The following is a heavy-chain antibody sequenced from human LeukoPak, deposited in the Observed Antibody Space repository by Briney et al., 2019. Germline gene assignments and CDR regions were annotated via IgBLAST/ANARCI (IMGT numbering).Heavy chain of an antibody. D-gene: IGHD2-8*01. V-gene: IGHV4-38-2*01. Sequence: PSETLSLTCAVSGYSISSSYFWGWIRQPPREWLEWIGSIFHSGSTYYTPSLKSRVTISVDTSTNQLSLKLSSVTAAATSCYYFARLLMLHERYFDYWGQGALVTVSS. CDR3: ARLLMLHERYFDY. CDR1: GYSISSSYF. J-gene: IGHJ4*02. CDR2: IFHSGST.